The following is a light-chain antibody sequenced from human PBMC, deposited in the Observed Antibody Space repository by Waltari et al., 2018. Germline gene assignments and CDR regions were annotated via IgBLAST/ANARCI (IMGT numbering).Light chain of an antibody. CDR3: QQYYNTPWT. V-gene: IGKV4-1*01. CDR1: QGVLYSSNSNNY. CDR2: WAS. J-gene: IGKJ1*01. Sequence: DIVMTQSPDSLAVSLGERATINCKSSQGVLYSSNSNNYQGWYQQKPGQPPKLLIYWASTRQSGVPDRFSGSGSGTDFTLTISSLQAEDVAVYYCQQYYNTPWTFGQGTKVEIK.